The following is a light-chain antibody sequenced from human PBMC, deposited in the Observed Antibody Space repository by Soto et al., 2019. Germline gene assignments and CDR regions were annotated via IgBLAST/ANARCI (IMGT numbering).Light chain of an antibody. CDR2: GAS. CDR3: QQYNNGPPWT. J-gene: IGKJ1*01. Sequence: DTELTQSPATLSVSLGERATLSCRASQNVGTNLAWYQQKAGQAPRLLIYGASTRGFGVADRFSGGGSGTEFTLTISSLQSEDFAVYHCQQYNNGPPWTFGQGTKVE. CDR1: QNVGTN. V-gene: IGKV3-15*01.